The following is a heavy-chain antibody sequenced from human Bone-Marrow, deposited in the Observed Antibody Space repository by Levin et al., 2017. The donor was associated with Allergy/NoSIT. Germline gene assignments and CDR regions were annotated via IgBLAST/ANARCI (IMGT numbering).Heavy chain of an antibody. CDR2: IYSSGNT. Sequence: SETLSLTCTVSGASISSNDYYWSWIRQPPGKGLEWIGYIYSSGNTHYNPSLKSRVTMSLDASKNQISLKLNSVTAADTAVYYCARDRDYYDSSGYDIVYYGMDVWGQGATVTVSS. D-gene: IGHD3-22*01. V-gene: IGHV4-30-4*01. CDR1: GASISSNDYY. CDR3: ARDRDYYDSSGYDIVYYGMDV. J-gene: IGHJ6*02.